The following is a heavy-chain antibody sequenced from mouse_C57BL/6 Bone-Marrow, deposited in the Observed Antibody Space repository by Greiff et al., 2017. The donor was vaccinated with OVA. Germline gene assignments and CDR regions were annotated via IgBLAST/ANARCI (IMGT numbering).Heavy chain of an antibody. CDR2: IHPNTGST. CDR3: ARMKEKYFDV. V-gene: IGHV1-64*01. Sequence: VQLQQPGAELVKPGASVKLSCKASGYTFTSYWMHWVKQSPGQGLEWIGMIHPNTGSTNYNEKFKSKATLTVDKSSSQAYMQLSSLTTEDSAVYYCARMKEKYFDVWGAGTTVTVSS. CDR1: GYTFTSYW. J-gene: IGHJ1*01.